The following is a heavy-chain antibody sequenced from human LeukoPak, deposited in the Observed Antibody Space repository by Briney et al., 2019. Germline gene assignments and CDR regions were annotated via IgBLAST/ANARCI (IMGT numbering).Heavy chain of an antibody. V-gene: IGHV4-39*01. CDR3: AGLAVAGGY. CDR2: IYYSGST. Sequence: SETLSLTCTVSGGSISSSSYYWGWIRQPPGKGLERIGSIYYSGSTYYNPSLKSRVTISVDTSKNQVSLTLSSVTAADTAVYYCAGLAVAGGYWGQGTLVTVSS. CDR1: GGSISSSSYY. D-gene: IGHD6-19*01. J-gene: IGHJ4*02.